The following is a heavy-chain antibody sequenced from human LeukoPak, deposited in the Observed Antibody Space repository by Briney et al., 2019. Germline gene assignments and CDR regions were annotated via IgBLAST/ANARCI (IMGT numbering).Heavy chain of an antibody. CDR3: ARHAYCSSTSCPLDY. Sequence: GESLKISCKGSGYSFTSYWIGWVRQMPGKGLERMGIIYPGDSDTRYSPSFQGQVTISADKSISTAYLQWSSLKASDSAMYYCARHAYCSSTSCPLDYWGQGTLVTVSS. D-gene: IGHD2-2*01. V-gene: IGHV5-51*01. CDR1: GYSFTSYW. CDR2: IYPGDSDT. J-gene: IGHJ4*02.